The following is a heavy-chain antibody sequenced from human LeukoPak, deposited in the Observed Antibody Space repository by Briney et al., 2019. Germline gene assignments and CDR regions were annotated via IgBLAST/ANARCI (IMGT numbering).Heavy chain of an antibody. Sequence: GGSLRLSCAASGFTFSNYAMNWVRHAPGKRLEWVSGISGSGGSTYYADSVKGRFTISRDNSKNTLYLQMNSLRAEDTAVYYCAKKALEYCSGSNCYYPFDYWGQGTLVTVSS. CDR1: GFTFSNYA. D-gene: IGHD2-15*01. CDR3: AKKALEYCSGSNCYYPFDY. J-gene: IGHJ4*02. V-gene: IGHV3-23*01. CDR2: ISGSGGST.